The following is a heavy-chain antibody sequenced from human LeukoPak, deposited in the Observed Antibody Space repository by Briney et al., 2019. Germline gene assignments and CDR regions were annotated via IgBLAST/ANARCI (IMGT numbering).Heavy chain of an antibody. CDR3: ARDPRSLTPDCTSTSCYENYFDP. CDR1: GYSISSGYQ. V-gene: IGHV4-38-2*02. D-gene: IGHD2-2*01. CDR2: IYHCGSA. J-gene: IGHJ5*02. Sequence: SETLSLTCGVSGYSISSGYQWAWIRQSPGKGLEWIGSIYHCGSAHYNPSLKSRVTISVETSKNQFSLNMYSVTAADTAVYYCARDPRSLTPDCTSTSCYENYFDPWGQGTLVTVSS.